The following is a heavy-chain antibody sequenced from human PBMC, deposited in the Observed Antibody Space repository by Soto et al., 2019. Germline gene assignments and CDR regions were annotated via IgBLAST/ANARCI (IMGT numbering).Heavy chain of an antibody. CDR2: INHSGST. Sequence: SETLSLTCAVYGGSFSGYYWSWIRQPPGKGLEWIGEINHSGSTNYNPSLKSRVTISVETSKNQFSLKLSSVTAADTAVYYCARGRPFPYTMTTVNYGDYWGQGTLVTVSS. CDR1: GGSFSGYY. D-gene: IGHD4-17*01. J-gene: IGHJ4*02. V-gene: IGHV4-34*01. CDR3: ARGRPFPYTMTTVNYGDY.